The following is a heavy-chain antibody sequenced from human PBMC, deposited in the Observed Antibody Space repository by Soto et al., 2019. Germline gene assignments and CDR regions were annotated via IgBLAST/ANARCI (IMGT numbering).Heavy chain of an antibody. Sequence: WGSLRLSCAASGFTFISYAIIFFRHSSVKWLECVSVISGSRASTSYGDAVKGRFTISRDNSKKTLYLQLNSLRVDDTAVYYCTRSASSSTLFFFDSWGLGTLVTVSS. V-gene: IGHV3-23*01. J-gene: IGHJ4*02. D-gene: IGHD6-6*01. CDR2: ISGSRAST. CDR3: TRSASSSTLFFFDS. CDR1: GFTFISYA.